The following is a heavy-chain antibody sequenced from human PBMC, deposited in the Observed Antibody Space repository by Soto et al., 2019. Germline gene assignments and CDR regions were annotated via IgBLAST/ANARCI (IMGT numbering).Heavy chain of an antibody. CDR1: GYTFTSYG. J-gene: IGHJ4*02. CDR2: IGAYNGNT. CDR3: ARVGMRGYVVVTAIDY. D-gene: IGHD2-21*02. V-gene: IGHV1-18*01. Sequence: ASVKVSCKASGYTFTSYGISWVRQAPGQGLEWMGWIGAYNGNTNYAQKLQGRVTMTTDTSTSTAYMELRSLRSDDTAVYYCARVGMRGYVVVTAIDYWGQGTLVTVSS.